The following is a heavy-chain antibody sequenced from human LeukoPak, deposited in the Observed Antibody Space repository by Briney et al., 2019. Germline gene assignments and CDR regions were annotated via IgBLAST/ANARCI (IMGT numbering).Heavy chain of an antibody. V-gene: IGHV1-69*04. D-gene: IGHD3-10*01. J-gene: IGHJ6*02. CDR2: IILILGIA. CDR3: AREIRGVNYYYGMDV. CDR1: GGTFSSYA. Sequence: SVKVSCKASGGTFSSYAISWVRQAPGQGLEWMGRIILILGIANYAQKFQGRVTITADKSTSTAYMELSSLRSEDTAVYYCAREIRGVNYYYGMDVWGQGTTVTVSS.